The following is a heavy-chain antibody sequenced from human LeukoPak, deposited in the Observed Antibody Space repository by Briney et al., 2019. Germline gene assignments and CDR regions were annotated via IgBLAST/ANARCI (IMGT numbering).Heavy chain of an antibody. D-gene: IGHD5-12*01. V-gene: IGHV1-8*01. Sequence: ASVKVSCKASGYTFTSYDINWVRQATGQGLEWMGWMNPNSGDTGYAQKFQGRVTMTRNTSISTAYMELSSLRSEDTAVYYCARGEATIPYYYYYYGMDVWGQGTTVTASS. J-gene: IGHJ6*02. CDR1: GYTFTSYD. CDR3: ARGEATIPYYYYYYGMDV. CDR2: MNPNSGDT.